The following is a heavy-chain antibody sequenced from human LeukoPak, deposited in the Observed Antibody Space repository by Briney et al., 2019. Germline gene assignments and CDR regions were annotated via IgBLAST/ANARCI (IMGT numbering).Heavy chain of an antibody. CDR3: ARDGDSSSSRRNYYYYYMDV. D-gene: IGHD6-6*01. Sequence: GGSLRLSCAASGFTFTTYGMHWVRQAPGKGLEWVAFIRYDGSNKYYADSVKGRFTISRDNSKNTLYLQMSSLRSEDTAVYYCARDGDSSSSRRNYYYYYMDVWGKGTTVTVSS. V-gene: IGHV3-30*02. CDR2: IRYDGSNK. CDR1: GFTFTTYG. J-gene: IGHJ6*03.